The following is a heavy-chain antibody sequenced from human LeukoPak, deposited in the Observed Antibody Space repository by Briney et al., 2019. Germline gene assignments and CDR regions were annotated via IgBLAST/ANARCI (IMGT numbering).Heavy chain of an antibody. Sequence: GGSLRLSCAASGFTFSSYSMNWVRQAPGKGLEWVSSISSSSSYIYYADSVKGRFTISRDNAKNSLYLQMNSLRAEDTAVYYCARRSWYGDYYYMDVWGKGTTVTVSS. D-gene: IGHD6-13*01. CDR1: GFTFSSYS. V-gene: IGHV3-21*01. CDR3: ARRSWYGDYYYMDV. J-gene: IGHJ6*03. CDR2: ISSSSSYI.